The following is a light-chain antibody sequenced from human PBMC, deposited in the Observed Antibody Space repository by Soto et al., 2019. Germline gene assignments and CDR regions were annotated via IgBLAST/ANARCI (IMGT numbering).Light chain of an antibody. V-gene: IGKV1-39*01. CDR2: GAS. Sequence: DIQMTQSPSSLSASVGDRITITCRASQSVSNYLNWYQQRPGKAPKLLIFGASSLQTGVPSRFSGSGSGTDFTLTISSLQPEDFAVYYCQQYADSPLLSFGGGTRLEI. CDR1: QSVSNY. J-gene: IGKJ4*01. CDR3: QQYADSPLLS.